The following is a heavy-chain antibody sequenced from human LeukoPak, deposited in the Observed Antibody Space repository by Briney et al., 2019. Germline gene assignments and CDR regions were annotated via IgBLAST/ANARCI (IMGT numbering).Heavy chain of an antibody. CDR2: INHSGST. CDR1: GYSISSGYY. Sequence: PPETLSLTCNVSGYSISSGYYWGWIRQPPGKGLEWIGSINHSGSTYYNPSLKSRVTISVDTSKNQFSLKLSSVTAADTAVYYCARRDYDFWSGPANNFDYWGQGTLVTVSS. V-gene: IGHV4-38-2*02. CDR3: ARRDYDFWSGPANNFDY. D-gene: IGHD3-3*01. J-gene: IGHJ4*02.